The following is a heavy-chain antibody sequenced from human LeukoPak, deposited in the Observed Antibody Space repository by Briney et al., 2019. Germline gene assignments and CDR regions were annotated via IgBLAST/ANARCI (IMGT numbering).Heavy chain of an antibody. Sequence: SETLSLTCAVYGWSFSGYYWSWIRQPPGKGLEWIGEINHSGSTNYNPSLKSRGTISVDTSKNQFSLKLSSVTAADTAVYYCARKVTGWFRELYGDYYYMDVWGKGTTVTVSS. CDR3: ARKVTGWFRELYGDYYYMDV. CDR1: GWSFSGYY. D-gene: IGHD3-10*01. V-gene: IGHV4-34*01. CDR2: INHSGST. J-gene: IGHJ6*03.